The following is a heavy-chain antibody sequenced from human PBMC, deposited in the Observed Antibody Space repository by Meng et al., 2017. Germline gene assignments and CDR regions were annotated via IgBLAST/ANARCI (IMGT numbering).Heavy chain of an antibody. V-gene: IGHV4-34*01. CDR3: ARGPTTMAHDFDY. CDR1: VRSVSDSS. J-gene: IGHJ4*02. CDR2: IHHSVST. Sequence: PLLQVGAGGWRPSETLLLTCVVSVRSVSDSSWSWVRQPPGKGLEWIWDIHHSVSTNYHPSLESRAPISVDTSQNNLSLKLSSVTAADSAVYYCARGPTTMAHDFDYWGQGTLVTVSS. D-gene: IGHD4-11*01.